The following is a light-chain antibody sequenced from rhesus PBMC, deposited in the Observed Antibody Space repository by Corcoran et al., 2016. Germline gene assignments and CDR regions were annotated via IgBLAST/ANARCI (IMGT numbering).Light chain of an antibody. CDR1: QSLSNY. J-gene: IGKJ4*01. CDR2: RAS. CDR3: QPGSIYPVT. V-gene: IGKV1S15*01. Sequence: DIQMTQSPSSLSASVGDRVTITCQARQSLSNYLNWYQQKPGKIPNLLIYRASRLQSGIPSRFSGSGSGTDFTLPISSLQPEVFATYSFQPGSIYPVTFGGGPKVELK.